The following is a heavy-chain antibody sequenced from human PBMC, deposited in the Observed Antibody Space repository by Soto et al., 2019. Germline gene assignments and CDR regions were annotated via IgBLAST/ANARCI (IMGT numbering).Heavy chain of an antibody. J-gene: IGHJ4*02. CDR3: ARDSLVGLTGTTSGWLD. V-gene: IGHV4-61*01. D-gene: IGHD1-20*01. Sequence: PSETLSLTCTVSGGSVSSGSYYWSWIRQPPGKGLEWIGYIYYSGSTNYNPSLKSRVTISVDTSKNQFSLKLSSVTAADTAVYYCARDSLVGLTGTTSGWLDWGQGTLVTVSS. CDR2: IYYSGST. CDR1: GGSVSSGSYY.